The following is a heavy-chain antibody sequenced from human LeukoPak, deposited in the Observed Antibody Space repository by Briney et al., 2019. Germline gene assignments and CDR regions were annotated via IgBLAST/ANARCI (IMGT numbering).Heavy chain of an antibody. CDR3: AGAWPKDSSGWYTIDY. D-gene: IGHD6-19*01. J-gene: IGHJ4*02. CDR2: IYYSGST. V-gene: IGHV4-61*01. Sequence: SETLSLTCTVSGGSVSSGSYYWSWIRQPPGKGLEWIGYIYYSGSTNYNPTLKSRVTISVDTSKNQFSLKLSSVTAADTAVYYCAGAWPKDSSGWYTIDYWGQGTLVTVSS. CDR1: GGSVSSGSYY.